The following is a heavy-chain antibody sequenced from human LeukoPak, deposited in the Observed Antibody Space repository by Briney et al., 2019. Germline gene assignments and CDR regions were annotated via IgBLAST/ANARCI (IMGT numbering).Heavy chain of an antibody. D-gene: IGHD4-23*01. CDR3: ARDPPTSVEFDY. Sequence: ASVKVSCKASGYSFTDYYIHWMRQAPGQGLEWMGWIRSDSGATEYAQQFQGRVTITRDTSITTAYMQLTSLTSDDTAVYYCARDPPTSVEFDYWGQGTLVTVSS. CDR1: GYSFTDYY. V-gene: IGHV1-2*02. CDR2: IRSDSGAT. J-gene: IGHJ4*02.